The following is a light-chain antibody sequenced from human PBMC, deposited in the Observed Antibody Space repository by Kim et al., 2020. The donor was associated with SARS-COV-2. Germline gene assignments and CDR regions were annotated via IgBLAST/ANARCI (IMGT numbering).Light chain of an antibody. J-gene: IGKJ2*01. Sequence: DIQMTQSPSSLSAFVGDRVTITCRASQSIRSYLNWYQQKPGKAPKLLIYAASSLQSGVPSRFSGSGSGTDFTLTISSLQPEDFATYYCQQSYSTPPAFGQGTKLEIK. V-gene: IGKV1-39*01. CDR3: QQSYSTPPA. CDR2: AAS. CDR1: QSIRSY.